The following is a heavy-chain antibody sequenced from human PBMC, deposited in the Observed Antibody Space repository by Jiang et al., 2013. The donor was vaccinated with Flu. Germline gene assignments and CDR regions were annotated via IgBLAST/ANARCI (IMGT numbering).Heavy chain of an antibody. V-gene: IGHV4-38-2*01. CDR2: IYHSGAT. D-gene: IGHD4-17*01. Sequence: SGSGLVKPSETLSLTCDVSGYSINSGHYWGWIRQPPGKGLEWIGNIYHSGATYYNRSLKSRVTILKDTSKNQFSLRLTSVTAADTAVYYCATPLTSMTTDALDVWGQGTKVIVSS. J-gene: IGHJ3*01. CDR1: GYSINSGHY. CDR3: ATPLTSMTTDALDV.